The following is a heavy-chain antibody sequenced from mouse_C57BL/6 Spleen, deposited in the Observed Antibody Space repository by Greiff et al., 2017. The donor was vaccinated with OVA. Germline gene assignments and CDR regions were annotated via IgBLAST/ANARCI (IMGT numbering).Heavy chain of an antibody. CDR1: GYTFTDYY. Sequence: QVQLQQSGAELVRPGASVKLSCKASGYTFTDYYINWVKQRPGQGLEWIARIYPGSGNTYYNEKFKGKATLTAEKSSSTAYMQLSSLTSEDSAVYFGARSGGSSSHWCFDVWGTGTTVTVPS. V-gene: IGHV1-76*01. CDR2: IYPGSGNT. D-gene: IGHD1-1*01. J-gene: IGHJ1*03. CDR3: ARSGGSSSHWCFDV.